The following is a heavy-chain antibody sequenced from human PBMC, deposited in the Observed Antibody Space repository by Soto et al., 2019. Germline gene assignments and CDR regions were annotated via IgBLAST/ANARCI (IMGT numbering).Heavy chain of an antibody. CDR1: GFTFWGYA. Sequence: VQLLESGGGLVQPGGSLRLSCAASGFTFWGYAMSWVRQPPGKGLEWVPSINGRGDDTYYADSVRGRFTISRDNSKXXXXXXXXXXXXXXXXXXXXXKSSPQSSAWAPWDSWGQGTLVTVSS. CDR2: INGRGDDT. CDR3: XKSSPQSSAWAPWDS. J-gene: IGHJ5*01. V-gene: IGHV3-23*01. D-gene: IGHD1-26*01.